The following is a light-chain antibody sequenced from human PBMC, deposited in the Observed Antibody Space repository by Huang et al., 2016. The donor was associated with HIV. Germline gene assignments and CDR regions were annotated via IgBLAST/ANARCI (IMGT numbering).Light chain of an antibody. CDR3: HQYGTSVGT. V-gene: IGKV3-20*01. CDR1: QKVSNNF. Sequence: EIVLTQSPGTLSLSPGERATLSCGASQKVSNNFLAWYQHKPGQAPRLLIYAASSRATGIPDRFSGSGSRRDFNLTISRLEPEDFAVYYCHQYGTSVGTFGPGTKV. J-gene: IGKJ1*01. CDR2: AAS.